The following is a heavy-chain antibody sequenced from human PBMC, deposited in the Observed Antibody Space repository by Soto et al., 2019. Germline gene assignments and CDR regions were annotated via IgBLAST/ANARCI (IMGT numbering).Heavy chain of an antibody. CDR3: ARIYGDYDY. J-gene: IGHJ4*02. CDR2: IYRSGST. Sequence: PSETLSLTCAVSGGSISSGGYSWSWIRQPPGKGLEWIGYIYRSGSTYYNPSLKSRVTISVDRSKNQFSLKLSSVTAADTAVYYCARIYGDYDYWGQGTLVTVSS. V-gene: IGHV4-30-2*02. D-gene: IGHD4-17*01. CDR1: GGSISSGGYS.